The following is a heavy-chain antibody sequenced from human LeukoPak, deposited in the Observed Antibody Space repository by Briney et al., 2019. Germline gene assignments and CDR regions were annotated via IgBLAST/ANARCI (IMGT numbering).Heavy chain of an antibody. V-gene: IGHV3-66*01. D-gene: IGHD3-10*01. J-gene: IGHJ4*02. CDR3: AREGITMVRGFDY. CDR2: IYSGGST. CDR1: GFTVSSNY. Sequence: GGSLRLTCAASGFTVSSNYMSWVRQAPGKGLERVSVIYSGGSTYYADSVKGRFTISRDNSKNTLYLQMNSLRAEDTAVYYCAREGITMVRGFDYSGQGTLVTVSS.